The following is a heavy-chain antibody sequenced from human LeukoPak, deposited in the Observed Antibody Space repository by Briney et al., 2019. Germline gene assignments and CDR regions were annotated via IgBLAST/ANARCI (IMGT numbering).Heavy chain of an antibody. CDR1: GFTFSSYA. D-gene: IGHD3-9*01. J-gene: IGHJ2*01. V-gene: IGHV3-23*01. CDR2: ISGSGGST. CDR3: ANPGYDILTGYDPNGYLDL. Sequence: GGSLRLSCAASGFTFSSYAMSWVRQAPGKGLEWVSAISGSGGSTYYADSVKGRFTISRDNSKNTLYLQMNSLRAEDTAVYYCANPGYDILTGYDPNGYLDLWGRGTLVTVSS.